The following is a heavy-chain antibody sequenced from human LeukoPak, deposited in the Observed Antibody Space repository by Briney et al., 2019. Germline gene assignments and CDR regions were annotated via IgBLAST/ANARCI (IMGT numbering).Heavy chain of an antibody. V-gene: IGHV4-61*02. CDR1: GGSISSGSYY. J-gene: IGHJ5*02. CDR3: AREDYSNYWFDP. CDR2: IYTSGST. Sequence: SQTLSLTCTVSGGSISSGSYYWSWIRQPGGKGLEWIGRIYTSGSTNYNPSLKSRVTISVDTSKNQFSLKLSSVTAADTAVYYCAREDYSNYWFDPWGQGTLVTVSS. D-gene: IGHD4-11*01.